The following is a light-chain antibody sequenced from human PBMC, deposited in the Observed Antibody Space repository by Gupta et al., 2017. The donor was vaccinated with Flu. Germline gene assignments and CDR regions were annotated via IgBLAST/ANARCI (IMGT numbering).Light chain of an antibody. CDR1: NIGSKS. CDR2: DDS. CDR3: QVWESSSDNLVV. Sequence: SYVLTQPPSVSVAPGQTARITCGGNNIGSKSVHWYQQKPGQAPVLAVYDDSDRPSGSPERFSGSNSGNTATLTISRVEAGEEADYYCQVWESSSDNLVVFGGGTKLTVL. V-gene: IGLV3-21*02. J-gene: IGLJ2*01.